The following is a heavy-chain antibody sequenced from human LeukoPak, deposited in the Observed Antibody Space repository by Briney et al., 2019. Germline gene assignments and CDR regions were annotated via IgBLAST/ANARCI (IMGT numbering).Heavy chain of an antibody. CDR1: GGSISTYF. CDR2: IYTSGST. CDR3: ARGRRIAAADYYMDV. Sequence: PSETLSLTCTVSGGSISTYFWSWIRQPAGKGLEWIGRIYTSGSTNYNPSLKSRVTISVDTSKNQFSLKLSSVTAADTAVYYCARGRRIAAADYYMDVWGKGTTVTISS. D-gene: IGHD6-13*01. J-gene: IGHJ6*03. V-gene: IGHV4-4*07.